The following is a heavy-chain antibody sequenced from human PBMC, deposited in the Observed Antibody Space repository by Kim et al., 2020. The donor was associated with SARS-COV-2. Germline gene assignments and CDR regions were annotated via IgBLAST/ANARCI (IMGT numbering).Heavy chain of an antibody. J-gene: IGHJ6*01. V-gene: IGHV3-30*18. D-gene: IGHD6-19*01. CDR3: AKAVRAVSGSGVDYYYG. CDR1: GFTFSSYG. Sequence: GGSLRLSCAASGFTFSSYGMHWVRQAPGKGLEWVAVISYDGSNKYYADSVKGRFTISRDNSKNTLYLQMNSLRAEDTAVYYCAKAVRAVSGSGVDYYYG. CDR2: ISYDGSNK.